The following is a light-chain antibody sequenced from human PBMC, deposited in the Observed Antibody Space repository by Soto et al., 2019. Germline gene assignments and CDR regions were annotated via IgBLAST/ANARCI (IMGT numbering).Light chain of an antibody. CDR1: QSVSSTY. Sequence: EIVLTQSPGTLSLSPGERATLSCRASQSVSSTYLAWYQQKPGQAPRLIIYGASSRATGIPDRFSGSRSGTDFTLTISKLEPEDFAVYCCQKYGSLTSSTFGQGTKVEIK. V-gene: IGKV3-20*01. J-gene: IGKJ1*01. CDR2: GAS. CDR3: QKYGSLTSST.